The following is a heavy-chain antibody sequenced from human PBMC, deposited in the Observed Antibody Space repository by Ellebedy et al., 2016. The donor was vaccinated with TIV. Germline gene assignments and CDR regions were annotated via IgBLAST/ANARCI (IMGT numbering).Heavy chain of an antibody. CDR2: ISGSGGST. D-gene: IGHD3-22*01. Sequence: GGSLRLXXAASGFTFSDYWMSWVRQAPGKGLHWVSAISGSGGSTYYADSVKGRFTISRDNAKNTVYLQLNSLRVDDTALYYCTKEGGSSGYYTSYGMDVWGQGTTVTVSS. V-gene: IGHV3-23*01. J-gene: IGHJ6*02. CDR3: TKEGGSSGYYTSYGMDV. CDR1: GFTFSDYW.